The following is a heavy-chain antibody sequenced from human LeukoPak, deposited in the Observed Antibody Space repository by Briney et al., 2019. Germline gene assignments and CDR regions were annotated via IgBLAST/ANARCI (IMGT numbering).Heavy chain of an antibody. Sequence: GGSLRLSCAASGFTFSSYAMHWVRQGPGKGLEGVAVISYDGGNKYYADSVKGRFTISRDNSKNTLYLQMNSLRAEDTAVYYCAREYCSGGSCYSFDYWGQGTLVTVSS. CDR3: AREYCSGGSCYSFDY. CDR2: ISYDGGNK. CDR1: GFTFSSYA. D-gene: IGHD2-15*01. J-gene: IGHJ4*02. V-gene: IGHV3-30-3*01.